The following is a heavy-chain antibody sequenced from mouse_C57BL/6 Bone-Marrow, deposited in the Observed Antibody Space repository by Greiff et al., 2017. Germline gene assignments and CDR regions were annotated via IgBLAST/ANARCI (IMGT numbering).Heavy chain of an antibody. D-gene: IGHD2-3*01. CDR2: INYDGSST. CDR1: GFTFSDYY. Sequence: VQLKESEGGLVQPGSSMKLSCTASGFTFSDYYMAWVRQVPEKGLEWVANINYDGSSTYYLDSLKSRFIISSDNAKNILYLQMSSLKSEDTATYYCASLDGYYAAWFACWGQGTLVTVSA. V-gene: IGHV5-16*01. J-gene: IGHJ3*01. CDR3: ASLDGYYAAWFAC.